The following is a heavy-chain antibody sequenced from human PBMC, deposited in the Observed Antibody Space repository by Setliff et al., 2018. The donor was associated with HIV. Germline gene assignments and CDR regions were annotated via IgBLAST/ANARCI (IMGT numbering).Heavy chain of an antibody. CDR3: TRKGYDDSGYHYFEN. J-gene: IGHJ4*02. Sequence: ASVKVSCKASGYTFTSSPIHWVRQAPGQRLEWMGWINPANGDTENSQEFQGRATITRDTSADTVYMEMNGLTSEDMAVYYCTRKGYDDSGYHYFENWGQGTLVTVSS. CDR2: INPANGDT. CDR1: GYTFTSSP. V-gene: IGHV1-3*03. D-gene: IGHD3-22*01.